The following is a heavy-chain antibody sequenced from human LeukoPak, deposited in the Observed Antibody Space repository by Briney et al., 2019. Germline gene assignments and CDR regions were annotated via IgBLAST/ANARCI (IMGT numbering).Heavy chain of an antibody. CDR2: ISYDGSNK. D-gene: IGHD5-24*01. J-gene: IGHJ4*02. CDR1: GFTFSSYG. CDR3: ARIRDDYNPLDY. Sequence: GGSLRLTCAASGFTFSSYGMHWVRQAPGKGLEWVAVISYDGSNKYYADSVKGRFTISRDNSKNTLYLQMNSLRAEDTAVYYCARIRDDYNPLDYWGQGTLVTVSS. V-gene: IGHV3-30*03.